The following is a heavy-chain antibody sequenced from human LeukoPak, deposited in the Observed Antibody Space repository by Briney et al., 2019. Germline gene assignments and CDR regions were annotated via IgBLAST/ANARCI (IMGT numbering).Heavy chain of an antibody. CDR1: GGSFSGYY. V-gene: IGHV4-34*01. CDR3: ARGRAYCSSTSCHRFDY. J-gene: IGHJ4*02. Sequence: SETLSLTCAVYGGSFSGYYWSWIRQPPGKGLEWIGEINHSGSTNYNPSLKSRVTISVDTSKNQFSLKLSSVTAADTAVYYCARGRAYCSSTSCHRFDYWGQGTLVTVSS. D-gene: IGHD2-2*01. CDR2: INHSGST.